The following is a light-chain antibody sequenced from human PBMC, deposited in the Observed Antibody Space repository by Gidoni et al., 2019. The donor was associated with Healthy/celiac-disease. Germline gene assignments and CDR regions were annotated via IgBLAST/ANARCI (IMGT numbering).Light chain of an antibody. CDR3: MQALQTPRA. Sequence: DIVMTQSPLSLHVTPGEPASISCRSSQSLLHSNGYNYLDWYLQKPWQSPQLLIYLGSNRASGVPDRFSGSGSGTDFTLKISRVEAEDVGVYYCMQALQTPRAFGQGTKVEIK. V-gene: IGKV2-28*01. J-gene: IGKJ1*01. CDR1: QSLLHSNGYNY. CDR2: LGS.